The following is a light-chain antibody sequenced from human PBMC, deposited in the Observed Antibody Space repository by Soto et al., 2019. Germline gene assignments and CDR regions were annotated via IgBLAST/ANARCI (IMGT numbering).Light chain of an antibody. CDR3: QQRSSWPWT. CDR1: QSVSSY. J-gene: IGKJ1*01. V-gene: IGKV3-11*01. CDR2: DAS. Sequence: EILLTQSPATLSLSPGERATISCRASQSVSSYLAWYQQKPGQAPRLLIYDASNMATGIPSRFSGSGSGTDFTLTISSLEPEDVAVYYCQQRSSWPWTFGQGTKVEIK.